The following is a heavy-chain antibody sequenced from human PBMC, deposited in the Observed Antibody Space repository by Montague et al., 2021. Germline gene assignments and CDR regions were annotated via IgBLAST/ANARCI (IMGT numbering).Heavy chain of an antibody. J-gene: IGHJ3*01. Sequence: SLRLSCPGSGFTFRNFALTLVHQAPGKGLEWVSAITGSGGRTYHSNSVKGRFTISRDNSKNTLYLQMNSLRADDTALYYCAKDQNSGYDPNAFDAWGQGTMVTVSS. V-gene: IGHV3-23*01. CDR3: AKDQNSGYDPNAFDA. CDR2: ITGSGGRT. CDR1: GFTFRNFA. D-gene: IGHD5-12*01.